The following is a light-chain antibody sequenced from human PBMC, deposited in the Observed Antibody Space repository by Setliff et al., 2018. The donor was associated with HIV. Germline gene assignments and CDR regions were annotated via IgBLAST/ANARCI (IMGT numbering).Light chain of an antibody. Sequence: IVMTQSPATLSVSPGQRATLSCRASQSVSSNLAWYQQKPGQAPRLLIYGVSTRATGIPARFSGSGSGTEFTLTISSLQSEDFALYYCQQYDGWPPYSFGQGTKVDIK. J-gene: IGKJ2*03. V-gene: IGKV3-15*01. CDR3: QQYDGWPPYS. CDR2: GVS. CDR1: QSVSSN.